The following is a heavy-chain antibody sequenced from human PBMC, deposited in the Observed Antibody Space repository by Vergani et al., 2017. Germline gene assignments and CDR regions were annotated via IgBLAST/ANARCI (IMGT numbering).Heavy chain of an antibody. J-gene: IGHJ3*02. CDR3: ARHSSSSSWWGGVDAFDI. V-gene: IGHV4-34*01. CDR1: GGSFSGYY. Sequence: QVQLQQWGAGLLKPSETLSLTCAVYGGSFSGYYWSWIRQPPGKGLEWIGSIYHSGSTYYNPSLKSRVTISVDTSKNQFSLKLSSVTAADTAVYYCARHSSSSSWWGGVDAFDIWGQGTMVTVSS. D-gene: IGHD6-13*01. CDR2: IYHSGST.